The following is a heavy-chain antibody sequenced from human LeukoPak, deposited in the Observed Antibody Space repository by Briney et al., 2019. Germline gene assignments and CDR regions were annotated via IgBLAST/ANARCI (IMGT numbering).Heavy chain of an antibody. D-gene: IGHD3-10*01. Sequence: GESLKISCKGSGYAFTSYWIAWVRQMPGKGLELMGIIYPADSDTRYSPSFQGQVTISADKSITTAYLQWSSLKASDTAMYYCARFKDRSYYGDWFDPWGQGTLVTVSS. CDR2: IYPADSDT. CDR1: GYAFTSYW. V-gene: IGHV5-51*01. J-gene: IGHJ5*02. CDR3: ARFKDRSYYGDWFDP.